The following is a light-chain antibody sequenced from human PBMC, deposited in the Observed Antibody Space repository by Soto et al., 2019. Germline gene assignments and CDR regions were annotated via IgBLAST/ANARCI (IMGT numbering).Light chain of an antibody. CDR2: EVS. CDR1: SSDVGYYNY. CDR3: SSYISVRSPLV. Sequence: QSALTQPASLSGSPGQSITISCTGTSSDVGYYNYVSWYQQHPGKAPKVIIYEVSNRPSGVSYRFSGSKSGNTASLTISGLQAEDEADYYCSSYISVRSPLVFGGGTKVTVL. V-gene: IGLV2-14*01. J-gene: IGLJ2*01.